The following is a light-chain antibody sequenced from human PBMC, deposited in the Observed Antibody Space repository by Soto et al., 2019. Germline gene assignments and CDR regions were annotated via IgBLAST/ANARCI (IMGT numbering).Light chain of an antibody. CDR3: AAWDGSLNGWV. V-gene: IGLV1-44*01. CDR2: SNV. J-gene: IGLJ3*02. Sequence: QSVLTQAPSVSGTPGQRVTISCSGSSSNIGSNTVSWYQQVPGTAPKVLIYSNVQRPSGVPDRFSGSKSGTSASLAIGGLQSEDEPDYYCAAWDGSLNGWVFGGGTKLTVL. CDR1: SSNIGSNT.